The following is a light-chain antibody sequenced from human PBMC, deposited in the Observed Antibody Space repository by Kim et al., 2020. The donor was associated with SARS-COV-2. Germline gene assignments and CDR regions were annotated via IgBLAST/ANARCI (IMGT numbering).Light chain of an antibody. CDR2: GAT. CDR1: QDITNS. J-gene: IGKJ2*01. V-gene: IGKV3-15*01. Sequence: EIVMTQSPPTLSVSPGDRATLSCSASQDITNSLAWYQQKPGQAPRLLIYGATTRATGVTVRFSGRQSGTEFTLTIISLQSEDFAVYYCQQYRTWPLFGPGTKLEI. CDR3: QQYRTWPL.